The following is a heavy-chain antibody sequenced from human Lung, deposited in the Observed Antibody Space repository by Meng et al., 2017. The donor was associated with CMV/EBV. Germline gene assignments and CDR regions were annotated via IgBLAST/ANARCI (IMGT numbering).Heavy chain of an antibody. Sequence: QVQLQESGRGVVKPSGTLSLVCGVAGVSISSNIRWTWVRQPPGKGLEWIGDIDDSGSTNYNPSLNSRISISLDKSKNHFSLKVNSVTAADTAVYYCARGKQDAWELLAYWGQGALVTVSS. CDR2: IDDSGST. J-gene: IGHJ4*02. D-gene: IGHD1-26*01. CDR3: ARGKQDAWELLAY. CDR1: GVSISSNIR. V-gene: IGHV4-4*02.